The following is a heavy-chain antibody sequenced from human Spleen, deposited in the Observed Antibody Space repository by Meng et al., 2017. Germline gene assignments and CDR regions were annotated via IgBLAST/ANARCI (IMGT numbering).Heavy chain of an antibody. CDR3: ARVYDSSGYYSYYYGMDV. Sequence: GESLKISCAASGFTFSNYAMHWVRQAPGKGLEWVALISYDGSQEYYADSVKGRFSSSRDNSKNTLYLQMNSLRAEDTAIYYCARVYDSSGYYSYYYGMDVWGQGTTVTVSS. V-gene: IGHV3-30*01. D-gene: IGHD3-22*01. CDR1: GFTFSNYA. J-gene: IGHJ6*02. CDR2: ISYDGSQE.